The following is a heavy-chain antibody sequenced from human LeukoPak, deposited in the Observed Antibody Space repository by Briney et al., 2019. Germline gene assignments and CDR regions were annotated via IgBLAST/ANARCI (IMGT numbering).Heavy chain of an antibody. Sequence: PGGSLRLSCVASGFTFRTYWMHWVRQVPGKGPVWLSRINPDGSSTTYADSVKGRFTISRDNAKNMLYLQINSLRVEDTALYYCARAQTYGDSRLLLDYWGQGTLVTVSS. CDR1: GFTFRTYW. J-gene: IGHJ4*02. CDR3: ARAQTYGDSRLLLDY. V-gene: IGHV3-74*01. D-gene: IGHD4-17*01. CDR2: INPDGSST.